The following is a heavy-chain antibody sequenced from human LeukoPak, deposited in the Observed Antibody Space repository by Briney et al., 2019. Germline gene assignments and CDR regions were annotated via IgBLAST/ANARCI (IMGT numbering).Heavy chain of an antibody. CDR3: ARARGDVAAAED. Sequence: PSETLSLTCTVSGGSISSGGYYWGWIRQPPGKGLEWIGSIHYSGNTYYSVSLKSRVTLSVDTSKNQFSLKLSSVTAADMAVYYCARARGDVAAAEDWGQGNLVIVTS. J-gene: IGHJ4*02. CDR2: IHYSGNT. V-gene: IGHV4-39*07. D-gene: IGHD2-15*01. CDR1: GGSISSGGYY.